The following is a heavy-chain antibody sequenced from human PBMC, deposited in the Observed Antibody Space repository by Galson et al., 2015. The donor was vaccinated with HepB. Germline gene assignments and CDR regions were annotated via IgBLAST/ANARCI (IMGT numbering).Heavy chain of an antibody. D-gene: IGHD6-13*01. CDR3: AGEKSKPSLIAAAAQTSRVFDY. V-gene: IGHV1-46*01. J-gene: IGHJ4*02. Sequence: SVKVSCKASGYTFTSYYMHWVRQAPGQGLEWMVIINPSGGSTSYAQKFQGRVTMTRDTSTSTVYMELSSLRSEDTAVYYCAGEKSKPSLIAAAAQTSRVFDYWGQGTLVTVSS. CDR1: GYTFTSYY. CDR2: INPSGGST.